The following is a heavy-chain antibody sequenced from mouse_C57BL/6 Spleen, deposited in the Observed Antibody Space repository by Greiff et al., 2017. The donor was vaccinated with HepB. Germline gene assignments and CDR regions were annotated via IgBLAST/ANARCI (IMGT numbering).Heavy chain of an antibody. CDR1: GFTFSSYG. CDR3: ARRVSGGSPAWFAY. J-gene: IGHJ3*01. V-gene: IGHV5-6*02. CDR2: ISSGGSYT. Sequence: EVKVVESGGDLVKPGGSLKLSCAASGFTFSSYGMSWVRQTPDKRLEWVATISSGGSYTYYPDSVKGRFTISRDNAKNTLYLQMSSLKSEDTAMYYCARRVSGGSPAWFAYWGQGTLVTVSA. D-gene: IGHD1-1*02.